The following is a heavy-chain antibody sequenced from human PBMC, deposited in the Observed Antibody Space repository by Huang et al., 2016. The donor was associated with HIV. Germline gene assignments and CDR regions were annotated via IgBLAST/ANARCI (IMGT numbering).Heavy chain of an antibody. D-gene: IGHD1-1*01. CDR3: AKDLKSGTTEGGFDY. Sequence: EVQLLESGGDLVQPGGSPRLSCAASGFTFSSYAMSWVRQAPGKGLHGVSTISGSGGTTYFAASVKGRFTISRDNSKNTLYLQINSLRAEDTAVYYCAKDLKSGTTEGGFDYWGQGTLVTVSS. CDR2: ISGSGGTT. V-gene: IGHV3-23*01. CDR1: GFTFSSYA. J-gene: IGHJ4*02.